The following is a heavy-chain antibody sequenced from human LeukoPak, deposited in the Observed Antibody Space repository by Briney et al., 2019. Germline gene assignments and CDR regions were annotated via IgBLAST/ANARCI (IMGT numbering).Heavy chain of an antibody. CDR2: IYTSGST. J-gene: IGHJ5*02. V-gene: IGHV4-4*07. CDR1: GGSLSSYY. CDR3: ARVLTGYYDSSGYNNWFDP. Sequence: PSETLSLTCTVSGGSLSSYYWSWIRQPAGKGLEWIGRIYTSGSTNYNPSLKSRVAMSVDTSKNQFSLKLSSVTAADTAVYYCARVLTGYYDSSGYNNWFDPWGQGTLVTVSS. D-gene: IGHD3-22*01.